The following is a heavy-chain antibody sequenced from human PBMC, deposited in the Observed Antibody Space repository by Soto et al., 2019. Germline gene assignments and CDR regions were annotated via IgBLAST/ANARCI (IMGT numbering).Heavy chain of an antibody. J-gene: IGHJ6*02. Sequence: SETLSRSCSVGGGWVSRRSYSGGWRRQSPGKGLEWIGTIYSSENTYYNPSLLSRVTISVDTSKNEFSLRLSSVTAADTAVYYCARLNGYCISTNCHGYYGMDVWGQGTTVT. D-gene: IGHD2-2*03. CDR3: ARLNGYCISTNCHGYYGMDV. CDR2: IYSSENT. V-gene: IGHV4-39*01. CDR1: GGWVSRRSYS.